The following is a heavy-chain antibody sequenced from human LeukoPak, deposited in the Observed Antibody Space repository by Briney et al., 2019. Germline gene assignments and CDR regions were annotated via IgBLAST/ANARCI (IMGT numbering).Heavy chain of an antibody. J-gene: IGHJ4*02. Sequence: ASVKVPCKTSGYSFTRYYMQWVRQAPGHGLEWMGIINPISGATDYAQKFQGRVTMTRDTSTSTVYMELSSLRSEDTAMYYCARLPYRGGVALDYWGQGTLVTVSP. CDR3: ARLPYRGGVALDY. D-gene: IGHD3-16*02. CDR1: GYSFTRYY. CDR2: INPISGAT. V-gene: IGHV1-46*01.